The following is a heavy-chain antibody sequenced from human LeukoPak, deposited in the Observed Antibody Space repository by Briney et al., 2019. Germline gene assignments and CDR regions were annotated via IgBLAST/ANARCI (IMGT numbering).Heavy chain of an antibody. Sequence: ASVKVSCKVSGYILTELSMHWVRQAPGKGLEWMGGFDPEDGETIYAQKFQGRVTMTRDTSTSTVYMELRSLRSDDTAVYYCARDYYYSSGSSDAFDIWGQGTMVTVSS. D-gene: IGHD3-10*01. CDR2: FDPEDGET. J-gene: IGHJ3*02. V-gene: IGHV1-24*01. CDR3: ARDYYYSSGSSDAFDI. CDR1: GYILTELS.